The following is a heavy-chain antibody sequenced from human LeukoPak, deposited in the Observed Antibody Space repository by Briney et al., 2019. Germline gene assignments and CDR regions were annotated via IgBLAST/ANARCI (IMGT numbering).Heavy chain of an antibody. CDR3: ARDQVRWLQFIDW. J-gene: IGHJ4*02. Sequence: PSETLSLTCTVSGGSISSGSYYWSWIRQPAGKGLEWIGRIYTSGSTNYNPSLKSRVTISVDTSKNQFSLKLSSVTAADTAVYYCARDQVRWLQFIDWWGQGTLVTVSS. CDR1: GGSISSGSYY. CDR2: IYTSGST. V-gene: IGHV4-61*02. D-gene: IGHD5-24*01.